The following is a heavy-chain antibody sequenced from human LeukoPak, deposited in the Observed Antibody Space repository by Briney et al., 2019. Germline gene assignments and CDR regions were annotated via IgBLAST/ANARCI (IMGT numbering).Heavy chain of an antibody. Sequence: SRTPSLTCTVSGDSISSGGSYWSWTRQHPGKGLEWIWYIYYSGSTYYNPSLKSRVTISVDTSKNQFSLKLSSVTAADTAVYYCAGNRGYSYVQLDYWGQGTLVTVSS. D-gene: IGHD5-18*01. V-gene: IGHV4-31*02. CDR1: GDSISSGGSY. CDR3: AGNRGYSYVQLDY. CDR2: IYYSGST. J-gene: IGHJ4*02.